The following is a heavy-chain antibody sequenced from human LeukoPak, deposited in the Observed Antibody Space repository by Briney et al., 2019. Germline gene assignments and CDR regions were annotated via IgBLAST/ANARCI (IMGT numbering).Heavy chain of an antibody. Sequence: GGSLRLSCAASGFTFSSYGMHWVRQAPGKGLEWVAVISFDGSNEYYADSVKGRFTISRDNSKNTLYLQMNSLRAVDTAVYYCARDIRTYTSGWYVLDYWGQGTLVTVSS. CDR2: ISFDGSNE. CDR1: GFTFSSYG. CDR3: ARDIRTYTSGWYVLDY. V-gene: IGHV3-30*03. D-gene: IGHD6-19*01. J-gene: IGHJ4*02.